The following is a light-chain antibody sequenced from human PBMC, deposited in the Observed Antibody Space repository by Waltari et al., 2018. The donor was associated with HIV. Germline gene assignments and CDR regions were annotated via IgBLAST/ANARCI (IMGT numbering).Light chain of an antibody. Sequence: QAGLSQPPSVSKGLRQTATLTCTGNSNNVGYQGAAWLQQHQGHPPKLLSYRNNNRPLGISERLSASRSGNTASLTITGLQPEDEADYYCSAWDSSLSAWVFGGGTKLTVL. J-gene: IGLJ3*02. V-gene: IGLV10-54*01. CDR3: SAWDSSLSAWV. CDR1: SNNVGYQG. CDR2: RNN.